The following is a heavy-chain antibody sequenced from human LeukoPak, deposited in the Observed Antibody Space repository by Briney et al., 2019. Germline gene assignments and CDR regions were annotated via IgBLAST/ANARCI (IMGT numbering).Heavy chain of an antibody. J-gene: IGHJ3*01. CDR2: ISASGST. CDR1: GGSLSGVY. Sequence: SETLSLTCTVSGGSLSGVYWTWIGPPAGRGLGWVGRISASGSTNYNPSLKRRVTMSLDTSKNHVSLNLTSVTAADTAVYSCARIRDNMDAFDVGGQGTMDTVSS. D-gene: IGHD2-21*01. CDR3: ARIRDNMDAFDV. V-gene: IGHV4-4*07.